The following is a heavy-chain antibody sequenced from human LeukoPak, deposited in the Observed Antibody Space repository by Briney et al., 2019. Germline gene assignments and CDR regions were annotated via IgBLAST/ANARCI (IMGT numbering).Heavy chain of an antibody. CDR1: GYTFTSYA. CDR2: INTNTGNP. J-gene: IGHJ6*02. CDR3: ANSQRFLEWLPYYYYGMDV. Sequence: ASVKVSCKASGYTFTSYAMNWVRQAPGQGLEWMGWINTNTGNPTYAQGFTGRVVFSLDTSVSTAYLQISSLKAEDTAVYYCANSQRFLEWLPYYYYGMDVWGQGTTVTVSS. D-gene: IGHD3-3*01. V-gene: IGHV7-4-1*02.